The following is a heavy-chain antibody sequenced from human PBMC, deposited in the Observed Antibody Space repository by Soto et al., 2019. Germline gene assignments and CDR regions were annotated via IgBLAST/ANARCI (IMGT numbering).Heavy chain of an antibody. V-gene: IGHV4-39*01. J-gene: IGHJ4*02. CDR3: TRHRIEVVWRGFDY. CDR2: SSYNWGT. Sequence: SETLPLTCTVSADSNSFSNSYLGWIRQPPGEGLQWIGSSSYNWGTFYNPSLKGRVAISIDASRRQSSLQVTSVTAADSAIYYCTRHRIEVVWRGFDYWGEGGPVTVS. CDR1: ADSNSFSNSY. D-gene: IGHD1-1*01.